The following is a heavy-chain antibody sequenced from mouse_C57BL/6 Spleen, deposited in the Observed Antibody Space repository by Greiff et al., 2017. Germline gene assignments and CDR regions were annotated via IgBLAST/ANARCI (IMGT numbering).Heavy chain of an antibody. CDR2: INPNHGGT. CDR1: GYTFTDYY. Sequence: EVQLQQSGPELVKPGASVKISCKASGYTFTDYYMNWVKQSHGKSLEWIGDINPNHGGTSYNQKFKGKATLTVDKSSSTAYMELRSLTSEDSAVYYCARAMADWGAYWGQGTLVTVSA. V-gene: IGHV1-26*01. J-gene: IGHJ3*01. CDR3: ARAMADWGAY. D-gene: IGHD1-1*02.